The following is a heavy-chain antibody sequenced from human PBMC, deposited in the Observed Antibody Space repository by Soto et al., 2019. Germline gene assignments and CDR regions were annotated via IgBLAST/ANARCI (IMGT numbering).Heavy chain of an antibody. CDR3: ARRRDYGDFSTWDDAFDI. D-gene: IGHD4-17*01. CDR2: MYYSGST. CDR1: GGSISSSAYY. Sequence: QVQLQESGPGLVKTSETLSLTCTVSGGSISSSAYYWGWIRQSPEKGQEWIGSMYYSGSTNYNPSLKSRVTISVDTSKNQFSLKVNSVTAADTAVYYCARRRDYGDFSTWDDAFDIWGQGTMDTVSS. V-gene: IGHV4-39*01. J-gene: IGHJ3*02.